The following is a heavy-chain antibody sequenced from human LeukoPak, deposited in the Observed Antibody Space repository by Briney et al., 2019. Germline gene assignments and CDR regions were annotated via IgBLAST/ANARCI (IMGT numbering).Heavy chain of an antibody. D-gene: IGHD1-26*01. CDR3: ARASGSYYPRFDY. CDR1: GFTFSSYG. Sequence: PGGSLRLSCAASGFTFSSYGMHWVRQAPGKGLEWVAVIWYDGSNKYYADSVKGRFTISRDNSKNTLYLQMNSLRAEDTAVYYCARASGSYYPRFDYWGQGTLVTVSS. CDR2: IWYDGSNK. V-gene: IGHV3-33*01. J-gene: IGHJ4*02.